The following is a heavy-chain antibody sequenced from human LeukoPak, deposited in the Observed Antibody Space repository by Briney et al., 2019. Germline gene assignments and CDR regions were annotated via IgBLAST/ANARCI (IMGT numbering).Heavy chain of an antibody. D-gene: IGHD3-16*01. CDR1: GFPFSCQA. CDR3: AKDRSELGVWDY. CDR2: ISGSGGST. J-gene: IGHJ4*02. Sequence: PGGSLRLACSVYGFPFSCQAMRTVRQTRGRGLGWVAAISGSGGSTYYADSVKGRFTISRDNSKNTLYLQMNSLRAEDTAVYYCAKDRSELGVWDYWGQGTLVTVSS. V-gene: IGHV3-23*01.